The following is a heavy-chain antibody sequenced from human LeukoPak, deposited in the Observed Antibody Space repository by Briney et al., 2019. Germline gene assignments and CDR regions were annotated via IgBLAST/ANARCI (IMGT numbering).Heavy chain of an antibody. D-gene: IGHD3-22*01. V-gene: IGHV4-59*01. J-gene: IGHJ4*02. CDR3: ASETYYYDSSGYPGAYFDY. Sequence: PSETLSLTCTVSGGSISSYYWSWIRQPPGKGLEWIGYICYSGSTNYNPSLKSRVTISVDTSKNQFSLKLSSVTAADTAVYYCASETYYYDSSGYPGAYFDYWGQGTLVTVSS. CDR1: GGSISSYY. CDR2: ICYSGST.